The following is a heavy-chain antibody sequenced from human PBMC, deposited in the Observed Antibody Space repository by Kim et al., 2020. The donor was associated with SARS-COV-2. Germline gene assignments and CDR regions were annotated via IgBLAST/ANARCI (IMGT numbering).Heavy chain of an antibody. Sequence: ASVKVSCKTSRYTFTNYGIKWVRQAPGQGLEWTGWVSAYNGHRNYPQKFQGRIRLTTDTSRSTAYLELRSLRFDDTAVYYCARDLEPGLVVAGCEFDFWGQGTLVTVSS. CDR1: RYTFTNYG. CDR3: ARDLEPGLVVAGCEFDF. D-gene: IGHD6-19*01. V-gene: IGHV1-18*01. CDR2: VSAYNGHR. J-gene: IGHJ4*02.